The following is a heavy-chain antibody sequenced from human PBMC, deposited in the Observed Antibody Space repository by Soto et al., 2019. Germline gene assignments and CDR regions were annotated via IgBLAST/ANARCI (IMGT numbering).Heavy chain of an antibody. CDR1: GFTFGDYG. J-gene: IGHJ6*03. CDR3: ASDMRDIVVVPAAIDYYYYYMDV. Sequence: GGSLRLSCAASGFTFGDYGMSWVRQAPGKGLEWVSGINWNGGSTGYADSVKGRFTISRDNAKNSLYLQMISLRAEDTALYYCASDMRDIVVVPAAIDYYYYYMDVWGKGTTVTVSS. CDR2: INWNGGST. V-gene: IGHV3-20*04. D-gene: IGHD2-2*02.